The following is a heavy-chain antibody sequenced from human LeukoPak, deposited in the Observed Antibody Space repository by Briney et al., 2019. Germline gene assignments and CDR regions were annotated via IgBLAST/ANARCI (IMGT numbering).Heavy chain of an antibody. V-gene: IGHV3-21*01. Sequence: GGSLRLSCASYGFTFSTYTLNWVRQAPGKGLEWGSTIDSGSTYIYYADSVKGRFTISRDNAKNSLYLQMNSLRAEDTAVYYCARDSTSSWETAFDVWGQGTMVTVSS. CDR3: ARDSTSSWETAFDV. CDR1: GFTFSTYT. CDR2: IDSGSTYI. D-gene: IGHD1-26*01. J-gene: IGHJ3*01.